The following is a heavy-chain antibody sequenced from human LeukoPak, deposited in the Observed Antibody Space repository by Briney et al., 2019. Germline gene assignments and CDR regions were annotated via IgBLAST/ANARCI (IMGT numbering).Heavy chain of an antibody. CDR2: IYTSGST. D-gene: IGHD2-2*01. Sequence: SETLSLTCTVSGGSISSYYWSWIRQLAGKGLEWIGRIYTSGSTNYNPSLKSRVTMSVDTSKNQFSLKLSSVTAADTAVYYCARDQLVVVPAANNWFDPWGQGTLVTVSS. J-gene: IGHJ5*02. V-gene: IGHV4-4*07. CDR1: GGSISSYY. CDR3: ARDQLVVVPAANNWFDP.